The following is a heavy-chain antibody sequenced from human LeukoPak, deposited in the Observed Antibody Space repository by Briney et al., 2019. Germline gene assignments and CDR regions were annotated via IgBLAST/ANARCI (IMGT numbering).Heavy chain of an antibody. D-gene: IGHD4-23*01. Sequence: GGSLRLSCVASGFTFSDYYMTWVRQPPGKGLEWVANINQDGSEKYYVDSVKGRFTISRDNAKNSLFLQMNSLRAEDTAVYYCAREVTPYYWGQGTLVTVSS. CDR2: INQDGSEK. CDR1: GFTFSDYY. J-gene: IGHJ4*02. V-gene: IGHV3-7*01. CDR3: AREVTPYY.